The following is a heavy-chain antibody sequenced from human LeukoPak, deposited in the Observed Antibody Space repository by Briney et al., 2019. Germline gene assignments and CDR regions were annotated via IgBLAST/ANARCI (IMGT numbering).Heavy chain of an antibody. Sequence: PSETLSLTCTVYGGSLSSGDYCWSWIRQPPGKGLEWIAYIYYSGSTYYNPSLKSRFTMTVHTSKNPFSLKLSSVTSAETAVYYCARLLLRISSGYVPRNYYYYMDVWGKGTTVTVSS. J-gene: IGHJ6*03. D-gene: IGHD3-22*01. CDR1: GGSLSSGDYC. V-gene: IGHV4-30-4*08. CDR3: ARLLLRISSGYVPRNYYYYMDV. CDR2: IYYSGST.